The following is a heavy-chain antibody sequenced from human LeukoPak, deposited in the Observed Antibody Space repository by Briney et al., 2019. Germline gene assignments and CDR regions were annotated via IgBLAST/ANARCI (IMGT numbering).Heavy chain of an antibody. J-gene: IGHJ6*04. CDR2: IYYSGSA. D-gene: IGHD3-10*01. V-gene: IGHV4-31*03. Sequence: PSQTLSLTCNVSGGSISSDGYYWSWIRQHPGKGLEWMGYIYYSGSAYYNPALKSRVTISVDTSKNQFSLKLSSVTAADTAVYYCARGLAGLVRGGLDVWGKGTTITVSS. CDR3: ARGLAGLVRGGLDV. CDR1: GGSISSDGYY.